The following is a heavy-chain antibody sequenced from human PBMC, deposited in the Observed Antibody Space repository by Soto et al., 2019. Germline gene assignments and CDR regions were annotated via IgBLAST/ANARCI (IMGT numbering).Heavy chain of an antibody. V-gene: IGHV3-23*01. D-gene: IGHD2-21*02. J-gene: IGHJ3*01. Sequence: XGSLRLSCAASGFTFNTYAMSWFRQAPGKGLEWVASISGSGGTINYADSVKGRFTTSRDTSKNTLYLQMNSLSAEDTAVYYCAKGFIVVVTAIRPDDNFDVWGQGTMVTVSS. CDR1: GFTFNTYA. CDR2: ISGSGGTI. CDR3: AKGFIVVVTAIRPDDNFDV.